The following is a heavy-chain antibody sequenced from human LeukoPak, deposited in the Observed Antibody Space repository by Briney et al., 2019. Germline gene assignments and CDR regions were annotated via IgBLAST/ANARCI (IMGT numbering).Heavy chain of an antibody. CDR2: IYYSGST. J-gene: IGHJ4*02. D-gene: IGHD7-27*01. CDR1: GGSISSYY. V-gene: IGHV4-59*01. Sequence: NPSETLSLTCTVSGGSISSYYWSWLRQPPGKGLEWIGYIYYSGSTNYNPSLKSRVTISVDTSKNQFSLKLSSVTAADTAVYYCARAHRRTGGNFFDYWGQGTPDTVSS. CDR3: ARAHRRTGGNFFDY.